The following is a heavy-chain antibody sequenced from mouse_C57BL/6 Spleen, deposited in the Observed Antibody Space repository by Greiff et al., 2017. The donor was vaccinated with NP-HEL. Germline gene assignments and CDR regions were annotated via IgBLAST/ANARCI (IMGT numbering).Heavy chain of an antibody. D-gene: IGHD3-2*02. V-gene: IGHV1-74*01. CDR3: AMGQLRSYYYAMDY. Sequence: QVQLKQPGAELVKPGASVKVSCKASGYTFTSYWMHWVKQRPGQGLEWIGRIHPSDSDTNYNQKFKGKATLTVDKSSSTAYMQLSSLTSEDSAVYYCAMGQLRSYYYAMDYWGQGTSVTVSS. CDR1: GYTFTSYW. CDR2: IHPSDSDT. J-gene: IGHJ4*01.